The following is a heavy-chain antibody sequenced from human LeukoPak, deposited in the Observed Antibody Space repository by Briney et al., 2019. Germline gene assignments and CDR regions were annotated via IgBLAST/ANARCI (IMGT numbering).Heavy chain of an antibody. Sequence: ASVKLSCKASGYAFTNYGITWVRQAPGQGLEWMGWISAYNTNTNYAQKLQGRVTMTTDTSTSTAYMELRSLRSDDTAVYYCARVVLDHYYDSSGYLGTLDYWGQGTLVTVSS. CDR3: ARVVLDHYYDSSGYLGTLDY. D-gene: IGHD3-22*01. CDR2: ISAYNTNT. CDR1: GYAFTNYG. V-gene: IGHV1-18*01. J-gene: IGHJ4*02.